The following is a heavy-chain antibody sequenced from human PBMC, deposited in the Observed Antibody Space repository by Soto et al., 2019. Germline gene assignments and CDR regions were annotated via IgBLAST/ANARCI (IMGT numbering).Heavy chain of an antibody. J-gene: IGHJ6*02. CDR2: ISYDGSNK. CDR1: GFTFSSYG. CDR3: AKVEAGPDTWYTPNFYDALDV. V-gene: IGHV3-30*18. D-gene: IGHD1-1*01. Sequence: QVQLVESGGGVVQPGRSLRLSCAASGFTFSSYGMHWVRQAPGKGLGWVAVISYDGSNKYYADFVKGRFTISRDISKNTLYMQMNSLRAEDTALYYCAKVEAGPDTWYTPNFYDALDVWGQWTTVTVSS.